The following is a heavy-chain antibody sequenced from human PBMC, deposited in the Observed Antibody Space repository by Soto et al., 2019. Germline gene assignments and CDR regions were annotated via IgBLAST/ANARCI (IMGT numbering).Heavy chain of an antibody. V-gene: IGHV1-18*01. CDR2: ISAYNGNT. J-gene: IGHJ5*02. CDR3: AAVLKAVSGSYWFDP. D-gene: IGHD6-19*01. Sequence: QVQLVQSGAEVKKPGATVKVSCKASGYTFTSYGISWVRQAPGQGLEWMGWISAYNGNTNYAQKLQGRVTMTTDTSTSTAYMELRSLRSDDTAVYYCAAVLKAVSGSYWFDPWGQGTLVTVSS. CDR1: GYTFTSYG.